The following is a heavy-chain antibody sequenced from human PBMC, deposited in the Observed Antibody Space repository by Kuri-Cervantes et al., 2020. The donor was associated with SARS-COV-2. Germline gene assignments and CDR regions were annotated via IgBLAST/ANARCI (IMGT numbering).Heavy chain of an antibody. J-gene: IGHJ4*02. Sequence: SQTLSLTCAISGDSVSSNSAAWNWIRQSPSRGLEWLGRTYYRSKWYNDYAVSVKSRITINPDTSKNQFSLKLSSVTAADTAVYYCARGFGLLWFGEPLLYFDYWGQGTLVTVSS. CDR1: GDSVSSNSAA. D-gene: IGHD3-10*01. V-gene: IGHV6-1*01. CDR3: ARGFGLLWFGEPLLYFDY. CDR2: TYYRSKWYN.